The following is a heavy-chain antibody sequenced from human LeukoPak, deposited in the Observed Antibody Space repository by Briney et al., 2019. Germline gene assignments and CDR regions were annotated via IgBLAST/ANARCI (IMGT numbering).Heavy chain of an antibody. Sequence: SETLSLTCTVSGYSISSGYYWGWIRQPPGKGLEWIGYIYYSGSTNYNPSLKSRVTISVDTSKNQFSLKLSSVTAADTAVYYCASPRYSYGLLPEESWGQGTLVTVSS. D-gene: IGHD5-18*01. J-gene: IGHJ4*02. CDR2: IYYSGST. CDR3: ASPRYSYGLLPEES. V-gene: IGHV4-61*01. CDR1: GYSISSGYY.